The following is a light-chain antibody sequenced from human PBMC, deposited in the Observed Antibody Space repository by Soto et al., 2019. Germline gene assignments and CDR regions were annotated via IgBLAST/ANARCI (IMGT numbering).Light chain of an antibody. CDR2: DAS. J-gene: IGKJ1*01. CDR3: QQYDNLPLT. V-gene: IGKV1-33*01. CDR1: QDISNY. Sequence: DIHMTQSASSLSASVGYRVTITCQASQDISNYLNWYQQKKGKAPKLLIYDASNLETGVPSRFSGSGYGTDFNFTISSLQTEDIATYYCQQYDNLPLTFGQGTKVDIK.